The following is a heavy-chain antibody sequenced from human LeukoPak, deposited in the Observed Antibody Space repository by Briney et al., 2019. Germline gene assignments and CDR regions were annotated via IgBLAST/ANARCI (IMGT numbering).Heavy chain of an antibody. CDR1: GFTFSSYS. CDR3: AREKVEDYYFDY. CDR2: ISSSSSYI. V-gene: IGHV3-21*01. D-gene: IGHD5-24*01. Sequence: GGSLRLSCAASGFTFSSYSMTWVRQAPGKGLEWVSSISSSSSYIYYADSVKGRFTISRDNAKNSLYLQMNSLRAEDTAVYYCAREKVEDYYFDYWGQGTLVTVSS. J-gene: IGHJ4*02.